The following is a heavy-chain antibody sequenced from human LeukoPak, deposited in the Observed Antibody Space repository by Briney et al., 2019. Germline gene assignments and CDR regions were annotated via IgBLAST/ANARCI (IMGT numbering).Heavy chain of an antibody. Sequence: SETLSLTCAVYGGSFSGYYWSWIRQPPGKGLEWIGEINHSGSTNYNPSLKSRATISVDTSKNQFSLKLSSVTAADTAVYYCARRVATIFDYWGQGTLVTVSS. CDR1: GGSFSGYY. J-gene: IGHJ4*02. V-gene: IGHV4-34*01. CDR2: INHSGST. CDR3: ARRVATIFDY. D-gene: IGHD5-12*01.